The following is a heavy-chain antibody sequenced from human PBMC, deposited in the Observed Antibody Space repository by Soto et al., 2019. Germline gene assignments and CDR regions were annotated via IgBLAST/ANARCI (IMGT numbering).Heavy chain of an antibody. CDR1: GGSISSGDYY. CDR2: IYYSGST. V-gene: IGHV4-30-4*01. D-gene: IGHD3-10*01. Sequence: PSETLSLTCTVSGGSISSGDYYWSWIRQPPGKGLEWIGYIYYSGSTYYNPSLKSRVTISVDTSKNQFSLKLSSVTAADTAVYYCASLNRMVRGVIMLDYWGQGTLLTVSS. CDR3: ASLNRMVRGVIMLDY. J-gene: IGHJ4*02.